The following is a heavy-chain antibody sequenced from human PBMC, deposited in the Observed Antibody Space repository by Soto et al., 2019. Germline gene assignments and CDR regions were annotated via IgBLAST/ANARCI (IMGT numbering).Heavy chain of an antibody. CDR3: ARSRTGYCSSTSCYEGGVDYFDY. Sequence: QVQLVQSGAEVKKPGASVKVSCKASGYTFTGYYMHWVRQAPGQGLEWMGWINPNSGGTNYAQKFQGWVTMTRDTSISTAYMELSRLRSDDTAVYYCARSRTGYCSSTSCYEGGVDYFDYWGQGTLVTVSS. V-gene: IGHV1-2*04. D-gene: IGHD2-2*01. CDR1: GYTFTGYY. J-gene: IGHJ4*02. CDR2: INPNSGGT.